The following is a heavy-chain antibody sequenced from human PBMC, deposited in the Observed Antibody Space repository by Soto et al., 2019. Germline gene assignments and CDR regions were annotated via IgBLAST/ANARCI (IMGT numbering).Heavy chain of an antibody. CDR3: ATTQRPMGGGAFDI. CDR1: GFTFSSYW. CDR2: INSDGSST. V-gene: IGHV3-74*01. D-gene: IGHD3-16*01. J-gene: IGHJ3*02. Sequence: EVQLVESGGGLVQPGGSLRLSCAASGFTFSSYWMHWVRQAPGKGLVWVSRINSDGSSTSYADSVKGRFTISRDNAKNTLYLQMNSLRAEDTAVYYCATTQRPMGGGAFDIWGQGTMVTVSS.